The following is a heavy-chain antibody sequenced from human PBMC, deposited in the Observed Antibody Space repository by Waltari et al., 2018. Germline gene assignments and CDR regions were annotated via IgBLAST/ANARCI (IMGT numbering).Heavy chain of an antibody. V-gene: IGHV1-69-2*01. Sequence: EVQLVQSGAEVKKPGATVKISCKASGYTFTDYYMHWVQQAPGKGLEWMGRVDPEDGETIYAEKCQGRVTITADTSTDTAYMELSSLRSEDTAVYYCATDDVDTAMVTIDDWGQGTLVTVSS. CDR2: VDPEDGET. D-gene: IGHD5-18*01. J-gene: IGHJ4*02. CDR1: GYTFTDYY. CDR3: ATDDVDTAMVTIDD.